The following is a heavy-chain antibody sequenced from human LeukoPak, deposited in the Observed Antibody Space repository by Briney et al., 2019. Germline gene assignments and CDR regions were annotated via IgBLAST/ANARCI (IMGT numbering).Heavy chain of an antibody. Sequence: GGSLRLSCAASRFTFSTYSMNWVSQAPGKGLEWVSSISSGSSYIYYADSVKGRFTISRDNAKNSLYLQMNSLRAEDTAVYYCARDRVGVRGVINVWGQGTTVTVSS. J-gene: IGHJ6*02. V-gene: IGHV3-21*01. CDR3: ARDRVGVRGVINV. D-gene: IGHD3-10*02. CDR1: RFTFSTYS. CDR2: ISSGSSYI.